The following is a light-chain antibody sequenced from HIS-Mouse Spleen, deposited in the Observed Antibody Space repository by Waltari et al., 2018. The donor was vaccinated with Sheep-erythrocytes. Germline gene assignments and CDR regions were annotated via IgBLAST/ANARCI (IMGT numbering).Light chain of an antibody. J-gene: IGLJ3*02. CDR2: EGS. V-gene: IGLV2-23*01. CDR1: SSDCGSYNL. CDR3: CSYAGSSTWV. Sequence: QSALTQPASVSGPPGQSIPISCTGPSSDCGSYNLVSWYQQHPGKAPQLMIYEGSKRPSGVSNRFSGSKSGNTASLTISGLQAEDEADYYCCSYAGSSTWVFGGGTKLTVL.